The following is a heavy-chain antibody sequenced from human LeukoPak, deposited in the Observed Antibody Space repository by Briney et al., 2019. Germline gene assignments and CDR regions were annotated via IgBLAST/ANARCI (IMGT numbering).Heavy chain of an antibody. D-gene: IGHD5-12*01. J-gene: IGHJ4*02. CDR1: GFTSSSYG. CDR3: AKRPRRGYSGYDTIDY. V-gene: IGHV3-23*01. Sequence: GGSLRLSCAASGFTSSSYGMSWVRQAPGKGLEWVSAISGSGGSTYYADSVKGRFTISRDNSKSTLYLQMNSLRAEDTAVYYCAKRPRRGYSGYDTIDYWGQGTLVTVSS. CDR2: ISGSGGST.